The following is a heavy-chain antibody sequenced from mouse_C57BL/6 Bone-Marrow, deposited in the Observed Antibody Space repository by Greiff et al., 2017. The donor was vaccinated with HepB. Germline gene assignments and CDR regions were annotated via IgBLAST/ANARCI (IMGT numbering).Heavy chain of an antibody. CDR2: IDPSDSYT. CDR1: GYTFTSYW. Sequence: QVQLQQPGAELVMPGASVKLSCKASGYTFTSYWMHWVKQRPGQGLEWIGEIDPSDSYTNYNQKFKGKSTLTVDKSSSTAYMQLSSLTSEDSAVYYCARDYDYGGGAFAYWGQGTLVTVSA. V-gene: IGHV1-69*01. CDR3: ARDYDYGGGAFAY. D-gene: IGHD2-4*01. J-gene: IGHJ3*01.